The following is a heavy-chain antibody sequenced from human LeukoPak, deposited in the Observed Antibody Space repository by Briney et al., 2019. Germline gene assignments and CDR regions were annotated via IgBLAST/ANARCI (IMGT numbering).Heavy chain of an antibody. CDR1: GYTFTGYY. CDR2: INPSGGST. J-gene: IGHJ4*02. D-gene: IGHD6-6*01. Sequence: ASVKVSCKASGYTFTGYYMHWVRQAPGQGLEWMGIINPSGGSTSYAQKFQGRVTMTRDTSTSTVYMELSSLRSEDTAVYYCARDQGAARPTHYWGQGTLVTVSS. V-gene: IGHV1-46*01. CDR3: ARDQGAARPTHY.